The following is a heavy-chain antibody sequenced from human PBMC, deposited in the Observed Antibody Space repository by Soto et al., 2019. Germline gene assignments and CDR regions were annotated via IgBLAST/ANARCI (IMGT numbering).Heavy chain of an antibody. V-gene: IGHV3-21*01. Sequence: PGESLKISCAASGFTFSSDSMNWVRQAPGKGLEWVSCISSSSSYIYYADSVKGRFTISRDNAKNSLYLQMNSLRAEDTAVYYCASLHSSSWCWSQGTLVTVSS. D-gene: IGHD6-13*01. CDR3: ASLHSSSWC. CDR1: GFTFSSDS. CDR2: ISSSSSYI. J-gene: IGHJ4*02.